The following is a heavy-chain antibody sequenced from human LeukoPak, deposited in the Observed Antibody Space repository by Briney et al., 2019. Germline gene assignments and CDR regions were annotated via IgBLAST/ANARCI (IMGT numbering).Heavy chain of an antibody. J-gene: IGHJ4*02. CDR1: GDSISSRTSDF. CDR2: ISYIGTT. V-gene: IGHV4-39*07. D-gene: IGHD6-19*01. CDR3: ARGTLYSGWSYYLDY. Sequence: NPSETLSLTCTVSGDSISSRTSDFWGWIRQSPGKGLEWIAEISYIGTTFCNPSLESRVSISLDTSKNQFSLKLISVTAADTAVYYCARGTLYSGWSYYLDYWGQGTLVTVSS.